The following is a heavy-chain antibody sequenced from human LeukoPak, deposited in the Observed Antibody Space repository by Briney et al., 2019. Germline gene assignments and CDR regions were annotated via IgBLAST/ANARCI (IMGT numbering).Heavy chain of an antibody. V-gene: IGHV1-3*01. CDR2: INAGNGNT. CDR3: AREGNYFDY. D-gene: IGHD3-10*01. J-gene: IGHJ4*02. Sequence: ASVKVSCKASGYTFTSYAMHWVRQAPGQRLEWMGWINAGNGNTKYSQKFQGRVTMTTDTSTSTAYMELRSLRSDDTAVYYCAREGNYFDYWGQGTLVTVSS. CDR1: GYTFTSYA.